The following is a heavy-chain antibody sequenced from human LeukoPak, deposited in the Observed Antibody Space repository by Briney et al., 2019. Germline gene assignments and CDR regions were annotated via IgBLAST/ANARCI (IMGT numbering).Heavy chain of an antibody. CDR1: GGSISSSSYY. Sequence: SETLSLTCTVSGGSISSSSYYWGWPRHPPGTGLEWIGSIYYSGSTYYTPPLKSRVTISVDTSKNQFSLKLSSVTAADTAVYYCASSSPSPIRFLDYWGQGTLVTVSS. V-gene: IGHV4-39*01. D-gene: IGHD3-3*01. CDR3: ASSSPSPIRFLDY. CDR2: IYYSGST. J-gene: IGHJ4*02.